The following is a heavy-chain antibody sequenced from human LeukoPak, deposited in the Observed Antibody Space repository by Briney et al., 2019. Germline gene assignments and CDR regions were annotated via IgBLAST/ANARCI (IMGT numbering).Heavy chain of an antibody. CDR2: IYSGGSI. CDR1: GFTVSSNY. D-gene: IGHD2-2*01. Sequence: PGGSLRLSCAASGFTVSSNYMSWVRQAPGKGLEWVSVIYSGGSIYYADSVKGRFTISRDNSKNTLYLQMNSLRAEDTAVYYCARDRVECSSTSCYVGYYYYYYMDVWGKGTTVTVSS. V-gene: IGHV3-53*01. J-gene: IGHJ6*03. CDR3: ARDRVECSSTSCYVGYYYYYYMDV.